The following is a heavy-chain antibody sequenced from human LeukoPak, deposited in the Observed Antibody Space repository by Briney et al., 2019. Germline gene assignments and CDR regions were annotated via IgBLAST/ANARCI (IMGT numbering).Heavy chain of an antibody. J-gene: IGHJ4*02. V-gene: IGHV3-48*01. Sequence: PGGYLRLSCAASGFTFNTYTMNWVRQAPGKGLEWVSYISGSSGIIDYAHSERGRFTISRDNAKNSLYLQMNSLSGEDTAVYYCVREDNPATANYWGQGTLVTIPS. D-gene: IGHD5-18*01. CDR2: ISGSSGII. CDR3: VREDNPATANY. CDR1: GFTFNTYT.